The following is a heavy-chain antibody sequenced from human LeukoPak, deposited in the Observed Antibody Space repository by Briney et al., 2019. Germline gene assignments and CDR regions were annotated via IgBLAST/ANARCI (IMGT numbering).Heavy chain of an antibody. CDR3: ASGCSSTSCYLMGVLGEYYFDY. Sequence: PGGSLRLSCAASGFTFDDYGMSWVGQAPGEWLEWVSGINWNGGSTGYADSVKGRFTISRDNAKNSLYLQMNSVRAEDTALYYCASGCSSTSCYLMGVLGEYYFDYWGQGTLVTVSS. CDR2: INWNGGST. CDR1: GFTFDDYG. J-gene: IGHJ4*02. D-gene: IGHD2-2*01. V-gene: IGHV3-20*04.